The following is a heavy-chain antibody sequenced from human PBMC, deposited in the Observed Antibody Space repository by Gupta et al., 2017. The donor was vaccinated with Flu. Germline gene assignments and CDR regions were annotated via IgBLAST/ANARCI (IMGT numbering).Heavy chain of an antibody. CDR3: VKDSLSSSWSLFDY. Sequence: AMHWVRLAPGKGLEWVSGISWNSGSVGYADSVKGRFTIYRDNAKKSLYLQKDSLRTEDTAFYYWVKDSLSSSWSLFDYWGQGTLVTVSS. J-gene: IGHJ4*02. V-gene: IGHV3-9*01. D-gene: IGHD6-13*01. CDR1: A. CDR2: ISWNSGSV.